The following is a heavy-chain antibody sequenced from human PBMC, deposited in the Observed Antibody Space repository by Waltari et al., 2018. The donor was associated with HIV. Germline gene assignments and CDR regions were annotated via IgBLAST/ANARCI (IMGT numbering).Heavy chain of an antibody. CDR3: ATDRLQMVLRSDYYYGMDV. CDR1: GYTLTELS. D-gene: IGHD3-10*01. CDR2: FDPEDGET. V-gene: IGHV1-24*01. J-gene: IGHJ6*02. Sequence: QVQLVQSGAEVKKPGASVKVSCKVSGYTLTELSMHWVRQAPGKGLEWMGGFDPEDGETIYAQKFQGRVTMTEDTSTDTAYMELSSLRSEDTAVYYCATDRLQMVLRSDYYYGMDVWGQGTTVTVSS.